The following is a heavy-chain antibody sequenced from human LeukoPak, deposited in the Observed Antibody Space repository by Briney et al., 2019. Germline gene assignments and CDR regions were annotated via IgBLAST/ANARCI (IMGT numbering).Heavy chain of an antibody. V-gene: IGHV3-33*01. Sequence: GSLRLSRAASGFTFSSYGMHWVRQAPGKGLEWVAVIWYDGSNKYYADSVKGRFTISRDNSKNTLYLQMNSLRAEDTAVYYCARGRGGYCSSTSCSAGGNWFDPWGQGTLVTVSS. CDR2: IWYDGSNK. D-gene: IGHD2-2*01. CDR3: ARGRGGYCSSTSCSAGGNWFDP. J-gene: IGHJ5*02. CDR1: GFTFSSYG.